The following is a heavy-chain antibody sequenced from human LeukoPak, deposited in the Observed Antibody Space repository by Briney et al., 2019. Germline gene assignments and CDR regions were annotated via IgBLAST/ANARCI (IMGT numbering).Heavy chain of an antibody. J-gene: IGHJ4*02. CDR1: GYSFTSYW. V-gene: IGHV5-51*04. CDR2: IQPGDSET. CDR3: ATSPQGDFDN. Sequence: GESLKISCKASGYSFTSYWIGWVRQMPGKGLEGMGIIQPGDSETSYSPSFQGQVTISPDKPIPPASLQWSSLKASDTAMYYCATSPQGDFDNWGQGTLVTVSS. D-gene: IGHD1-26*01.